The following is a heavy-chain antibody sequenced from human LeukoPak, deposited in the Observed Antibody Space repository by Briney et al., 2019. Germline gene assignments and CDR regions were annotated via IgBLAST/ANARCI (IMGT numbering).Heavy chain of an antibody. D-gene: IGHD2-15*01. CDR3: AKDRALDIVVVVAASPLDY. V-gene: IGHV3-21*04. CDR1: GFTFSSYS. J-gene: IGHJ4*02. CDR2: ISSSSSYI. Sequence: GGSLRLSCAASGFTFSSYSMNWVRQAPGKGLEWVSSISSSSSYIYYADSVKGRFTISRDNAKNSLYLQMNSLRAEDTAVYYCAKDRALDIVVVVAASPLDYWGQGTLVTVSS.